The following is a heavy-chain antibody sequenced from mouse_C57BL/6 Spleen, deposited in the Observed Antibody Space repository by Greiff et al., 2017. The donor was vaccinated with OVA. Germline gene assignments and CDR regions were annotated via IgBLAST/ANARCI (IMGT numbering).Heavy chain of an antibody. CDR2: INPKNGGT. J-gene: IGHJ4*01. CDR1: GYTFTDYY. Sequence: VQLQQSGPELVKPGASVKISCKASGYTFTDYYMNWVKQSHGKSLAWIGDINPKNGGTSYNQKFKGKATLTVDKSSSTAYMELRSLTSEDSAVYYCARLRAMDYWGQGTSVTVSS. CDR3: ARLRAMDY. D-gene: IGHD1-1*01. V-gene: IGHV1-26*01.